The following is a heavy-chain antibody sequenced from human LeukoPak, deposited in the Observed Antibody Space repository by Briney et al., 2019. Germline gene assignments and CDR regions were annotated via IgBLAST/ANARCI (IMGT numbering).Heavy chain of an antibody. V-gene: IGHV3-33*08. D-gene: IGHD4-17*01. CDR3: ARDRKNYGDYLDY. CDR2: IWYDGSNK. CDR1: GFTFSSYS. Sequence: GGSLRLSCAASGFTFSSYSMNWVRQAPGKGLEWVAVIWYDGSNKYYADSVKGRFTISRDNSKNTLYLQMNSLRAEDTAVYYCARDRKNYGDYLDYWGQGTLVTVSS. J-gene: IGHJ4*02.